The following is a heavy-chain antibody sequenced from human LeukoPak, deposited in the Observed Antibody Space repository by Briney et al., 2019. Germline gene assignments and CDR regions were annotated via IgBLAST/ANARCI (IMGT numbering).Heavy chain of an antibody. J-gene: IGHJ4*02. Sequence: PGGSLRLSCAASGFTFSSYWMHWVRQTPGKGLVWVSRINSDGSSTNYADSVKGRFTISRDNAKNTLYLQMNSLRAEDTAVYYCAKSRVRYSSGWYLDYWGQGTLVTVSS. CDR2: INSDGSST. D-gene: IGHD6-19*01. V-gene: IGHV3-74*01. CDR3: AKSRVRYSSGWYLDY. CDR1: GFTFSSYW.